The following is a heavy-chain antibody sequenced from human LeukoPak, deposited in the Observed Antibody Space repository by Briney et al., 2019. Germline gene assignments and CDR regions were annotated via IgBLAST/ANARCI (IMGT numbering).Heavy chain of an antibody. CDR1: GGSISSSSYY. CDR2: IYYSGSS. D-gene: IGHD1-14*01. J-gene: IGHJ3*02. V-gene: IGHV4-39*01. Sequence: SETLSLTCTVSGGSISSSSYYWGWIRQPPGKGLEWIGSIYYSGSSYYNRSLKSRVTISVDTSKNQFSLKLSSVTAADTAVYYCARPAPGAHDAFDIWGQGTMVTVSS. CDR3: ARPAPGAHDAFDI.